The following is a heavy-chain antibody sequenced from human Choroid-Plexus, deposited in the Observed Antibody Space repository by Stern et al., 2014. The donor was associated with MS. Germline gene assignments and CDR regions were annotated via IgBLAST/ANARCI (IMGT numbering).Heavy chain of an antibody. V-gene: IGHV3-30*18. D-gene: IGHD2/OR15-2a*01. CDR3: AKDRQYLTYFFDH. CDR2: VSYDGSNK. J-gene: IGHJ5*02. Sequence: VQLVESGGGVVQPGRPLRLSCGACRFTLGSCAKKWVRQAPGKGLEWVSGVSYDGSNKYYADSVKGRFTISRDNSQNTLYMQMSSLRPEDTAVYYCAKDRQYLTYFFDHWGQGSLVTVSS. CDR1: RFTLGSCA.